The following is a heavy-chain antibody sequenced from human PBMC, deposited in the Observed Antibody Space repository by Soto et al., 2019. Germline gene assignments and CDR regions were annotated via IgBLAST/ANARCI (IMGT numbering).Heavy chain of an antibody. CDR2: FDPEDGET. CDR1: GGTFSSYA. J-gene: IGHJ4*02. D-gene: IGHD5-18*01. CDR3: ASGDTALVTGYFDY. V-gene: IGHV1-24*01. Sequence: ASVKVSCKASGGTFSSYAISWVRQAPGQGLEWMGGFDPEDGETIYAQKFQGRVTMTEDTSTDTAYMELSSLRSEDTAVYYCASGDTALVTGYFDYWGQGTLVTVSS.